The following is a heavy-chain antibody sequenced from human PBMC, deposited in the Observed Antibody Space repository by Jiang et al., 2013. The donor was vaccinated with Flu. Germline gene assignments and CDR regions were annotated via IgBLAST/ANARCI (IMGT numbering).Heavy chain of an antibody. J-gene: IGHJ4*02. CDR3: ARLPYYYHSSGYYYFYYFDY. V-gene: IGHV4-31*02. Sequence: YYWSWIRQXPGKGLEWIGYIYYSGSTYYNPSLLGRVTISVDTSKNQFSLKLSSVTAADTAVYYCARLPYYYHSSGYYYFYYFDYWGQGTLVTVSS. CDR1: YY. CDR2: IYYSGST. D-gene: IGHD3-22*01.